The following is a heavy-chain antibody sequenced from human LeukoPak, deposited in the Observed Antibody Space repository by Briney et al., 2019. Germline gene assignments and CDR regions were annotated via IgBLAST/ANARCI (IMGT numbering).Heavy chain of an antibody. V-gene: IGHV4-34*01. CDR3: ARFGYGSGSYYNWFDP. CDR2: INHRGST. CDR1: GGSFSVYY. Sequence: SETLSLTCAVYGGSFSVYYWTWIRQPPGKGLEWIGEINHRGSTNHNPSLKSRVTISVDTSKNQFSLELSSVTAADTAVYYCARFGYGSGSYYNWFDPWGQGTLVTVSS. J-gene: IGHJ5*02. D-gene: IGHD3-10*01.